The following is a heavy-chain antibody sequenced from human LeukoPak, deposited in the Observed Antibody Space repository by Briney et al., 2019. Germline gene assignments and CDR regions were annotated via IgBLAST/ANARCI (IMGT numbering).Heavy chain of an antibody. V-gene: IGHV4-39*01. CDR1: GGSICSSSYY. Sequence: SETLSLTCTVSGGSICSSSYYWGWIRQPPGKGLERIGSIYYSGSTYYNPSLKSRVTISVDTSKNQFSLKLSSVTAADTAVYYCARLPGEINSHYYYGMDVWGQGTTVTVSS. J-gene: IGHJ6*02. CDR3: ARLPGEINSHYYYGMDV. CDR2: IYYSGST. D-gene: IGHD1-26*01.